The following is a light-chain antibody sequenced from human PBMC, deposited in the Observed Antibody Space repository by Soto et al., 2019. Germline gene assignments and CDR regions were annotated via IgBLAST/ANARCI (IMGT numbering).Light chain of an antibody. CDR3: SSYTSSSTLYV. Sequence: QSSLTQPASVSGSPGQSITISCTGTSSDVGGYNYVSWYQQHPGKAPKLMIYDVSNRPSGVSDRFSGSKSGNTASLTISGLRAEDEADDYCSSYTSSSTLYVFGTGTKVPVL. CDR1: SSDVGGYNY. V-gene: IGLV2-14*01. J-gene: IGLJ1*01. CDR2: DVS.